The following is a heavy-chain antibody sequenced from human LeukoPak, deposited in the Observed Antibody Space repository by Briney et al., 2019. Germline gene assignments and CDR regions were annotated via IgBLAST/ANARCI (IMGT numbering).Heavy chain of an antibody. V-gene: IGHV3-15*01. CDR2: IKRKSDGGTT. Sequence: GESLRLSCAASGLTFSNAWMSWVRPAPGKGLEWVGRIKRKSDGGTTDYAAPVKGRFNISRDNAKNSLYLQMNSLRAEDTAVYYCAELGITMIGGVWGKGTTVTISS. J-gene: IGHJ6*04. CDR1: GLTFSNAW. CDR3: AELGITMIGGV. D-gene: IGHD3-10*02.